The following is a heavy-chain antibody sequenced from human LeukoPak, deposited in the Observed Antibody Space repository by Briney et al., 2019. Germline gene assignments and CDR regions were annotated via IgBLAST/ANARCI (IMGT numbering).Heavy chain of an antibody. CDR2: VYHSGSS. J-gene: IGHJ5*02. V-gene: IGHV4-38-2*01. D-gene: IGHD3-3*01. CDR1: GYSITSGYY. Sequence: PSETLSLTCAVSGYSITSGYYWGWIRQPPGKGLEWIGSVYHSGSSYYNPSLKSRVTISVDTSKNQFSLKLSSVTAADTAVYYCARQHDFWSGYASGFDPWGQGTLVTVSS. CDR3: ARQHDFWSGYASGFDP.